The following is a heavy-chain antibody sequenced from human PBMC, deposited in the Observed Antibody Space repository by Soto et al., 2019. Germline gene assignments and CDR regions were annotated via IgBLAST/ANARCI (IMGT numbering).Heavy chain of an antibody. V-gene: IGHV4-34*01. Sequence: SETLSLTCAVYGGSFSGYYWSWIRQPPGKGLEWIGEINHSGSTNYNPSLKSRVTISVDTSKNQFSLKLSSVTAADMAVYYCASRAQSTLAYMWHWFDPWGQGTLVIVSS. CDR2: INHSGST. CDR1: GGSFSGYY. D-gene: IGHD2-2*01. CDR3: ASRAQSTLAYMWHWFDP. J-gene: IGHJ5*02.